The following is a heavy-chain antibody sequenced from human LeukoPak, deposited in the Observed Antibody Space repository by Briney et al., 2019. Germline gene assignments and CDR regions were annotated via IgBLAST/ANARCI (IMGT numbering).Heavy chain of an antibody. Sequence: GGSLRLSCAASGFTFSSYSMNWVRQAPGKGLEWVSSISSSSSYIYYADSVKGRFTISRDNAKNSLYLQMNSLRAEDTALYYCAKVGYSSLSNWFDPWGQGTLVTVSS. D-gene: IGHD6-13*01. J-gene: IGHJ5*02. CDR3: AKVGYSSLSNWFDP. V-gene: IGHV3-21*04. CDR2: ISSSSSYI. CDR1: GFTFSSYS.